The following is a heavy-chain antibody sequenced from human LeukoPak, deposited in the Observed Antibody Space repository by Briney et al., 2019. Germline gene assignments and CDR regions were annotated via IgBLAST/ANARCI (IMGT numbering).Heavy chain of an antibody. Sequence: SETLSLTWTVSGGSISSSSYYWGWIRQPSGKGLEWIGSIYYSGSTYYNPSLKSRVTISVDTSKNQFSLKLSSVTAADTAVYYCARGITILGRGAFDIWGQGTMVTVSS. V-gene: IGHV4-39*01. CDR1: GGSISSSSYY. J-gene: IGHJ3*02. CDR3: ARGITILGRGAFDI. CDR2: IYYSGST. D-gene: IGHD3-3*01.